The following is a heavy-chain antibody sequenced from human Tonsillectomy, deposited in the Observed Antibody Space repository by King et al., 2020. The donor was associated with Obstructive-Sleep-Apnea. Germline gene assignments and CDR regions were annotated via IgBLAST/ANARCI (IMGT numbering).Heavy chain of an antibody. D-gene: IGHD6-13*01. V-gene: IGHV3-11*06. CDR1: GFTFSDYY. Sequence: VQLVESGGGLVKPGGSLRLSCAASGFTFSDYYMSWIRQAPGKGLEWVAYIISSSSYTNYTDSVKGRFTISRANAKNSLYLQMNILRAEDTAVYYCAREGMTYSSSWDTLGYWGQGTLVTVSS. J-gene: IGHJ4*02. CDR2: IISSSSYT. CDR3: AREGMTYSSSWDTLGY.